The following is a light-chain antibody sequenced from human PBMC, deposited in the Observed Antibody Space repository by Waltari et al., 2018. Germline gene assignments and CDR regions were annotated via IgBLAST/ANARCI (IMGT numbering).Light chain of an antibody. J-gene: IGKJ4*01. CDR1: QSVSSS. CDR2: GAS. V-gene: IGKV3-15*01. Sequence: EIVMTQSPATLSLSPGERATLSCRASQSVSSSLAWYQQKPGQAPRLLIYGASSGATGIPDRFSGSGSGTDFTLTISSLEPEDVAVYYCLQRSNWPLTFGGGTKVEIK. CDR3: LQRSNWPLT.